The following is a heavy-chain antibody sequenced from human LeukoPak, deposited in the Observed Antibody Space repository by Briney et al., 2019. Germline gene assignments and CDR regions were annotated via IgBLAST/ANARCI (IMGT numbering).Heavy chain of an antibody. J-gene: IGHJ1*01. V-gene: IGHV3-20*04. CDR1: GFTFDDYG. CDR3: ATNPPGRTYLQD. CDR2: INWIGDTT. D-gene: IGHD1-1*01. Sequence: GGSLRLSCAASGFTFDDYGMTWVRQVPGKGLEWIAEINWIGDTTRYGDSVKGRFTISRDNAKNSLDLQINSLRAEDTAFYYCATNPPGRTYLQDWGQGTLVTVSS.